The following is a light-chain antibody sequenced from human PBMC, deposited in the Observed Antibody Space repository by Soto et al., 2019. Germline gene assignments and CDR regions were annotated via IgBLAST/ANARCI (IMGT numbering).Light chain of an antibody. V-gene: IGKV3D-20*02. J-gene: IGKJ5*01. CDR3: QQRSNWLIT. CDR1: QSVSSSY. Sequence: EIVLTQSPGTLSLSPGERATLSCRASQSVSSSYLAWYQQKRGQAPKLLIYDASSRATGIPDRFSGSGSGTDFTLTISSLEPEDFAVYYCQQRSNWLITFGQGTRLEI. CDR2: DAS.